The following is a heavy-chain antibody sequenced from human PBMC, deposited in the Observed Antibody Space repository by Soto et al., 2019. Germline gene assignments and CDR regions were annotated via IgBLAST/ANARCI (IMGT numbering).Heavy chain of an antibody. CDR2: ISYDGSNK. CDR1: GFTFSSYG. CDR3: AKDRSPGYYGMDV. V-gene: IGHV3-30*18. J-gene: IGHJ6*02. D-gene: IGHD2-8*02. Sequence: QVQLVESGGGVVQPGRSLRLSCAASGFTFSSYGMHWVRQAPGKGLEWVAVISYDGSNKYYADSVKGRFTISRDNSKNTLYLQMNSLRAEDTAVYYCAKDRSPGYYGMDVWGQGTTVTVSS.